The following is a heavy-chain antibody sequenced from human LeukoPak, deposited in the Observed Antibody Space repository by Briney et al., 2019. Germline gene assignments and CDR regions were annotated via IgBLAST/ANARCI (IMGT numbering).Heavy chain of an antibody. Sequence: GASVKVSCKASGYTFTSYGISWVRQAPGQGLEWMGKITPSGDTTSNAQKFQGRITMARDTSTNTVYMELSSLRSEDTAVYYCARRGHYSETSGLHYWGQGTLVTVSS. CDR2: ITPSGDTT. CDR1: GYTFTSYG. J-gene: IGHJ4*02. CDR3: ARRGHYSETSGLHY. D-gene: IGHD3-22*01. V-gene: IGHV1-46*01.